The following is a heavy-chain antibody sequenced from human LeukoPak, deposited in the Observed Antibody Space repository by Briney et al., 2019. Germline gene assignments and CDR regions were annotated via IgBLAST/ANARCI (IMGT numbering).Heavy chain of an antibody. CDR3: ARCTTGRTFGSLREIKRSREIDY. D-gene: IGHD1-1*01. CDR1: GFMFNDYY. J-gene: IGHJ4*02. CDR2: ISSSGSII. V-gene: IGHV3-11*04. Sequence: GGSLRLSCAASGFMFNDYYMSWIRQAPGKGLEWVSYISSSGSIIYYADSVKGRFTISRDNAKNSLNLQMNSLRVEDTAVYYCARCTTGRTFGSLREIKRSREIDYWGQGTLVTVSS.